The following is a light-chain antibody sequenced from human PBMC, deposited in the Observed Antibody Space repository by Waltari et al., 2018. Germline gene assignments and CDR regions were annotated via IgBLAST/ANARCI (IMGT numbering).Light chain of an antibody. J-gene: IGLJ3*02. V-gene: IGLV1-47*01. CDR1: SSNIGTNY. Sequence: QSVLTQPPSVSGTPGQGVTISCSGRSSNIGTNYVYWYQQLPRTATNLLILRNAPRPSGVPDRFAAAKSGTPASLAISGLRSEDEADYYCAAWDDGLGGPVFGGGTKLTVL. CDR2: RNA. CDR3: AAWDDGLGGPV.